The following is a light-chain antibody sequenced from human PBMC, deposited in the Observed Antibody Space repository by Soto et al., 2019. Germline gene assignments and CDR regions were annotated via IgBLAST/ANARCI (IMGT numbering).Light chain of an antibody. CDR3: SSYAGSSNV. CDR2: AVN. CDR1: SSDVGGYNY. Sequence: QSVLTQPPSASGSPGQSVAISCTGTSSDVGGYNYVSWYQQHPGKASKLMIYAVNKRPSGVPDRFSGSKSGNTASLTVSGLQAEDEADYYCSSYAGSSNVFGTGTKGTVL. V-gene: IGLV2-8*01. J-gene: IGLJ1*01.